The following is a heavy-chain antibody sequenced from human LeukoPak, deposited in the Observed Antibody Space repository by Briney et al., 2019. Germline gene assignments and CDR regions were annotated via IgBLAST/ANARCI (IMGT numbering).Heavy chain of an antibody. V-gene: IGHV4-39*01. CDR2: IYYSGST. D-gene: IGHD5-24*01. J-gene: IGHJ4*02. CDR3: ARGDGYNYFDY. Sequence: SETLSLTCTVSGGSISSSSYYWGWIRQPPGKGLEWIGSIYYSGSTYYNPSLKSRVTISVDTSKNQFSLKLSSVTAADAAVYYCARGDGYNYFDYWGQGTLVTVSS. CDR1: GGSISSSSYY.